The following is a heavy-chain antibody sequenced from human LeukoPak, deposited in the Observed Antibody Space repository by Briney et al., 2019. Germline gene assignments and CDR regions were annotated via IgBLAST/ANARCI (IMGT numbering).Heavy chain of an antibody. CDR3: ARGSRDDTTSRRNTWFDP. CDR2: ISQSGNT. CDR1: GYSISSGYY. V-gene: IGHV4-38-2*02. J-gene: IGHJ5*02. D-gene: IGHD2-2*01. Sequence: PSETLSLTCSVSGYSISSGYYWGWIRRPPGKGLEWIGSISQSGNTYYNPSLQSRVTLSVDTSKNQFSLNLSSVTAADTAVYHCARGSRDDTTSRRNTWFDPWGQGTLVTVSS.